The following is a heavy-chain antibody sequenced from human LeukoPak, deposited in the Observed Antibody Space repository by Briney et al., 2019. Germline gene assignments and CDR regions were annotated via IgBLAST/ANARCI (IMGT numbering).Heavy chain of an antibody. CDR1: GFTFSSYG. CDR3: AKDKFYYGSGSPGVYFDY. D-gene: IGHD3-10*01. J-gene: IGHJ4*02. V-gene: IGHV3-23*01. Sequence: GGSLRLSCAASGFTFSSYGMSWVRQAPGKGLEWVSAISGSGGSTYYADSVKGRFTISRDNSKNTLYLQMNSLRAEDTAVYYCAKDKFYYGSGSPGVYFDYWGQGTLVTVSS. CDR2: ISGSGGST.